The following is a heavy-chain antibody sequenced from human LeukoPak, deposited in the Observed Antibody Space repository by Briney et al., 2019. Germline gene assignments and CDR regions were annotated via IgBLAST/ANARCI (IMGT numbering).Heavy chain of an antibody. J-gene: IGHJ6*03. CDR1: GFTFSSYE. Sequence: GGSLRLSCAASGFTFSSYEMNWVRQAPGKGLEWVSYISSSGSTIYYADSVKGRFTISRDNAKNSLYLQMNSLRAEDTAVYYCARGWVPYYYYYMDVWGKGTTVTISS. D-gene: IGHD1-26*01. CDR2: ISSSGSTI. CDR3: ARGWVPYYYYYMDV. V-gene: IGHV3-48*03.